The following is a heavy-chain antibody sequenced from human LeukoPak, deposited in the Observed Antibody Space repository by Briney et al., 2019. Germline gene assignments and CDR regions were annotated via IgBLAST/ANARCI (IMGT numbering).Heavy chain of an antibody. V-gene: IGHV3-15*07. CDR1: GFTFTNAW. D-gene: IGHD1-20*01. CDR3: STLTSRGLSDS. Sequence: PGGSLRLSCAASGFTFTNAWMNWVRQAPGKGLEWVGRIKSKAYGETIDYAAPVKGRFTFSRDDSKNMLYLQMNSLKSEDTAVYYCSTLTSRGLSDSWGQGTLVTVSS. CDR2: IKSKAYGETI. J-gene: IGHJ4*02.